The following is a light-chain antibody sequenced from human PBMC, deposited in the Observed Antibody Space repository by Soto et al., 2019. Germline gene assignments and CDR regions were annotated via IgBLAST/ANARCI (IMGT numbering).Light chain of an antibody. V-gene: IGKV1-27*01. Sequence: IQLTQSPSSLSASVGDRVTITCRASQGISSYLAWYQQKPGKAPKLLIYAASTLQSGVPSRFSGSGSGTEFTLTISSLQPVDVATYYCQRYDSAPLTFGGGTKVDIK. CDR1: QGISSY. J-gene: IGKJ4*01. CDR2: AAS. CDR3: QRYDSAPLT.